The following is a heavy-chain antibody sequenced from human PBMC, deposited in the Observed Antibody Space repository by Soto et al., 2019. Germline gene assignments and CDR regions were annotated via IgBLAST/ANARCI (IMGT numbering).Heavy chain of an antibody. Sequence: GESLKISCQGSGFSFTTYWIGWVRQMPGKGIEGMGIIYPGDSDTRYGPSFQGQVTISADWSISTAYLQWSSLKASDTGMYYCARASNHVDWFPEAFDVWGQGTMVTVSS. D-gene: IGHD3-9*01. CDR2: IYPGDSDT. CDR3: ARASNHVDWFPEAFDV. CDR1: GFSFTTYW. V-gene: IGHV5-51*01. J-gene: IGHJ3*01.